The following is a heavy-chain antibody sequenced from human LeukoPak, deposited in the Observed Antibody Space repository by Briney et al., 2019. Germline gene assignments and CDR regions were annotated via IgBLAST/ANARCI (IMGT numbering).Heavy chain of an antibody. V-gene: IGHV4-59*11. CDR1: GGPISGHY. CDR3: ARFGVDYDMDV. D-gene: IGHD3-16*01. J-gene: IGHJ6*02. Sequence: SETLSLTCTVSGGPISGHYWTWIRQPPGKGLEWIGQIHYSGRPDYNPSLKSRVTISVDTSKNQLSLKVTSVTGADTAVYYCARFGVDYDMDVWGQGTTVTASS. CDR2: IHYSGRP.